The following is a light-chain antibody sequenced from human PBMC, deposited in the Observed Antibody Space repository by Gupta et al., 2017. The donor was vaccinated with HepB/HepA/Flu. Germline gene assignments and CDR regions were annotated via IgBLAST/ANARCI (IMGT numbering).Light chain of an antibody. CDR1: QSVSSY. Sequence: EIVLTQSPATLSLSLGERATLSCRASQSVSSYLAWYQQKPGQAPRLLIYDASNRATGIPARFSGSGSGTDFTLTISSLEPEDFAVYYCQQRSNWPPKFGQGTRLEIK. V-gene: IGKV3-11*01. CDR3: QQRSNWPPK. CDR2: DAS. J-gene: IGKJ5*01.